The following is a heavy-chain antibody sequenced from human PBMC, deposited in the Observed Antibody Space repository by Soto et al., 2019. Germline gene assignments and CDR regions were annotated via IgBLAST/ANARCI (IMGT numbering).Heavy chain of an antibody. CDR1: GGTFSSYA. CDR2: IIPIFVTA. Sequence: QVQLVQSGAEVKKPGSSVKVSCKASGGTFSSYAISWVRQAPEQGLEWMEGIIPIFVTANYAQKFQGRVTITADESTSTAYMELSSLRSEDTAVYYCAEKGNSRDGYKSLYYYGMDVWGQGTTVTVSS. D-gene: IGHD3-22*01. CDR3: AEKGNSRDGYKSLYYYGMDV. J-gene: IGHJ6*02. V-gene: IGHV1-69*01.